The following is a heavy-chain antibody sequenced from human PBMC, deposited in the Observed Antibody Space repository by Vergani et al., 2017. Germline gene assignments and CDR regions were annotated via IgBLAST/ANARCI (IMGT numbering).Heavy chain of an antibody. CDR1: GYTFTSYG. Sequence: QVQLVQSGAEVKKPGASVKVSCKASGYTFTSYGISWVRQAPGQGLEWMGWISAYKGNTNYAQKLQGRVTMTTDTSTSTAYMELRSLRSDDTAVYYCARDPDIVVVPSAPYYYYYYGMDGWGQGTTVTVSS. D-gene: IGHD2-2*01. V-gene: IGHV1-18*04. CDR2: ISAYKGNT. J-gene: IGHJ6*02. CDR3: ARDPDIVVVPSAPYYYYYYGMDG.